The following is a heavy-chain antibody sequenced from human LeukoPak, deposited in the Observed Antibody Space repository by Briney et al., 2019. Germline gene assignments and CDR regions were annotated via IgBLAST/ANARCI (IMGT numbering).Heavy chain of an antibody. J-gene: IGHJ3*02. V-gene: IGHV3-23*01. CDR3: ARALEAGIFDI. Sequence: GGSLRLSCAASGFTFSSYAMSWVRQAPGKGLEWVSAISGSGGSTYHADSVRGRFTISRDNSKNTLYLQMNSLRAEDTAVYYCARALEAGIFDIWGQGTLVTVSS. CDR1: GFTFSSYA. D-gene: IGHD6-13*01. CDR2: ISGSGGST.